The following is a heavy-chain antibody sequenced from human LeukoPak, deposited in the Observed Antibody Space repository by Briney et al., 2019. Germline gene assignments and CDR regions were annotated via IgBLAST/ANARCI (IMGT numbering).Heavy chain of an antibody. Sequence: GGSLRLSCAASGFSVSSDYMSWVRQAPGKGLEWVSIIYSSGSTYYADSVKGRFTISRDSSKNTLYLQLNSLRAEDTALYYCARTPAGSGNFFDYWGQGTLVTVSS. J-gene: IGHJ4*02. CDR2: IYSSGST. CDR3: ARTPAGSGNFFDY. D-gene: IGHD3-10*01. CDR1: GFSVSSDY. V-gene: IGHV3-53*01.